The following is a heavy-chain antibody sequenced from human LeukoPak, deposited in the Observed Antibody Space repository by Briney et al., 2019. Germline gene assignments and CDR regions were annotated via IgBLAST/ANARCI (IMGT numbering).Heavy chain of an antibody. J-gene: IGHJ4*02. CDR2: MNPNSGNT. Sequence: ASVKVSCKASGYTFTSYDINWVRQATGQGLEWMGWMNPNSGNTGYAQKFQGRVTITADKSTSTAYMELSSLRSEDTAVYYCARSPRRDGYNSPFDYWGQGTLVTVSS. V-gene: IGHV1-8*01. CDR1: GYTFTSYD. D-gene: IGHD5-24*01. CDR3: ARSPRRDGYNSPFDY.